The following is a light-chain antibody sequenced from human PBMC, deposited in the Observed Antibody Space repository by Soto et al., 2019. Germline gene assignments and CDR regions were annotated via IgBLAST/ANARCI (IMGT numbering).Light chain of an antibody. CDR2: EVS. Sequence: QSALTQPPSVSGSPGQSVTTSCTGTSSDVGTYNRVSWYQQPPGTAPRLMIYEVSNRPSGVPDRFSGSKSGNTASLTISGLQPEDEADYYCSSYTSTTTFVIFGGGTKLTVL. V-gene: IGLV2-18*02. CDR1: SSDVGTYNR. CDR3: SSYTSTTTFVI. J-gene: IGLJ2*01.